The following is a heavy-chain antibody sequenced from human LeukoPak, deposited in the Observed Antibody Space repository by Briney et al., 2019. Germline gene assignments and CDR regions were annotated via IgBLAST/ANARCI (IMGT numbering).Heavy chain of an antibody. J-gene: IGHJ3*02. CDR3: ASGGYSSSWPGDEGFDAFDI. Sequence: PGGSLRLSCAASGFTFSSYSMNWVRQAPGKGLEWVSYISSSSSTIYYADSVKGRFTISRDNAKNSLYLQMSSLRAEDTAVYYCASGGYSSSWPGDEGFDAFDIWGQGTMVTVSS. D-gene: IGHD6-13*01. CDR2: ISSSSSTI. V-gene: IGHV3-48*04. CDR1: GFTFSSYS.